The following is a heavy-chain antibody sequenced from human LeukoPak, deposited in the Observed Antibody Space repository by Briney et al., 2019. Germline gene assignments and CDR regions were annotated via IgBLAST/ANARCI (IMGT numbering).Heavy chain of an antibody. CDR3: ARDWPTVTGQTPPRNSHPDY. D-gene: IGHD4-11*01. CDR1: GYTFTNYY. V-gene: IGHV1-46*01. Sequence: GASVKVSCKASGYTFTNYYMHWVRQAPGQGLEWMGIINPSGGSTSYAQKFQGRVTMTRDMSTSTVYMELSSLRSEDTAVYYCARDWPTVTGQTPPRNSHPDYWGQGTLVTVSS. CDR2: INPSGGST. J-gene: IGHJ4*02.